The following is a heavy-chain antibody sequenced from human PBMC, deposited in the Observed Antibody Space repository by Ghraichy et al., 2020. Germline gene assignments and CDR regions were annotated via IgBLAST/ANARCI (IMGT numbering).Heavy chain of an antibody. CDR3: ARSGYSYDLDY. D-gene: IGHD5-18*01. CDR1: GGSFSGYY. CDR2: INHSGST. Sequence: SETLSLTCAVYGGSFSGYYWSWIRQPPGKGLEWIGEINHSGSTNYNPSLKSRVTISVDTSKNQFSLKLSSVTAADTAVYYCARSGYSYDLDYWGQGTLVTVSS. V-gene: IGHV4-34*01. J-gene: IGHJ4*02.